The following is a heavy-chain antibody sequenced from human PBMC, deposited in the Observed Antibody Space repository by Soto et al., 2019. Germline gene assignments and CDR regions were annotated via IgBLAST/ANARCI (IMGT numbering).Heavy chain of an antibody. Sequence: HPGGSLRLSFAASGFTFSSYAMNWVRQAPGKGLEWVSGISASGDSTYYADSVQGRFTISRDNSRNTLHLQVNSLRGEDTALYYCAKARRNSERVNDYWGQGTVVTVSS. J-gene: IGHJ4*02. V-gene: IGHV3-23*01. CDR1: GFTFSSYA. CDR2: ISASGDST. CDR3: AKARRNSERVNDY. D-gene: IGHD1-26*01.